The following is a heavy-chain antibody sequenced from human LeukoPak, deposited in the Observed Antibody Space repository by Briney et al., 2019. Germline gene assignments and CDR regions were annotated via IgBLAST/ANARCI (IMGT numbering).Heavy chain of an antibody. Sequence: GGSLRLSCAASGFTVSSYWMHWVRQAPGKGLVWVSRINGDESRTFFADSVRGRFTISRDNAKNTVYLEMNSLTDEDTAVYFCARGAWTAYHFDYWGQGTVVTVSS. D-gene: IGHD3/OR15-3a*01. V-gene: IGHV3-74*01. CDR3: ARGAWTAYHFDY. J-gene: IGHJ4*02. CDR1: GFTVSSYW. CDR2: INGDESRT.